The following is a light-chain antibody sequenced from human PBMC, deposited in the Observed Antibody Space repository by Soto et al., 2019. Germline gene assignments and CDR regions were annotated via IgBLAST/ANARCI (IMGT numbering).Light chain of an antibody. J-gene: IGLJ2*01. CDR2: EGN. CDR3: WSYAGSNTVV. Sequence: QSALTQPRSVSGSPGQSVTISCNGTSSDIGSYNLVSWFQQHPGKAPKLMIYEGNKRPSGVSNRFSGSKSGNTASLTISGLQAEDEADYYCWSYAGSNTVVFGGGTQLTVL. CDR1: SSDIGSYNL. V-gene: IGLV2-23*01.